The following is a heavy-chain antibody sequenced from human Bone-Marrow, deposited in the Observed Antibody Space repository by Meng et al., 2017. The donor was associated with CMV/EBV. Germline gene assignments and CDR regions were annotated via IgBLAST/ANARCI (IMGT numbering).Heavy chain of an antibody. CDR2: ISAYNGNT. CDR1: GYTFTSYG. D-gene: IGHD6-13*01. V-gene: IGHV1-18*01. J-gene: IGHJ4*02. Sequence: AAVKVSCKASGYTFTSYGISWVRQAPGQGLEWMGWISAYNGNTNYAQKLQGRVTMTTDTTTSKAYMELRSLRSDDTAVYYCARSSSSWLPRYWGQGTLVTVSS. CDR3: ARSSSSWLPRY.